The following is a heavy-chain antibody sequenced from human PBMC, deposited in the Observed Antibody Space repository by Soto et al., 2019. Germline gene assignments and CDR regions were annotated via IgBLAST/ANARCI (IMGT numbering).Heavy chain of an antibody. V-gene: IGHV3-15*01. CDR1: GFTFSNAW. J-gene: IGHJ3*02. Sequence: GGSLRLSCAASGFTFSNAWMSWVRQAPGKGLEWVGRIKSKTDGGTTDYAAPVKGRFTISRDDSKNTLYLQMNSLKTEDTAVYYCTTDGTYYDYIWGSYDAFDIWGQGTTVTVSS. CDR3: TTDGTYYDYIWGSYDAFDI. CDR2: IKSKTDGGTT. D-gene: IGHD3-16*01.